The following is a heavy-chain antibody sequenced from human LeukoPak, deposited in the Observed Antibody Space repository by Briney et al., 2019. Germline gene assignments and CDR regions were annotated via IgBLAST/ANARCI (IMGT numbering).Heavy chain of an antibody. V-gene: IGHV3-33*01. J-gene: IGHJ4*02. Sequence: GGSLRLSCAASGFTFSSYGMRWVRQAPGKGLEWVADIRYDGSNKYYADSVRGRITIPRDNSKNTLYLQMNSLRAEDTAVYYCASASDIQLWLLDYWGQGTLVTVSS. CDR1: GFTFSSYG. CDR3: ASASDIQLWLLDY. CDR2: IRYDGSNK. D-gene: IGHD5-18*01.